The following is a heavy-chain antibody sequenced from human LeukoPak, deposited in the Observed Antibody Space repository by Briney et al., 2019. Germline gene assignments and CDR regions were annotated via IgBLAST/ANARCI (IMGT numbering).Heavy chain of an antibody. V-gene: IGHV3-23*01. Sequence: GGSLRLSCVASGFTFSRYAMTWVRQAPWKGLEWVSALSSDANSTFYSDSVKGRFTISRDNAKNSLYLQMNSLRAEDTAVYYCATEYYYGSGSSSPSVDYWGQGTLVTVSS. CDR3: ATEYYYGSGSSSPSVDY. CDR1: GFTFSRYA. D-gene: IGHD3-10*01. CDR2: LSSDANST. J-gene: IGHJ4*02.